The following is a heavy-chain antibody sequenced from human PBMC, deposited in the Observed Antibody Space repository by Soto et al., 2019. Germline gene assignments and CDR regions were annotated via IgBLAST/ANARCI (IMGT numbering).Heavy chain of an antibody. D-gene: IGHD3-22*01. CDR2: ISGTGSYI. CDR3: ARGGATYYYDSTGSYYSDS. Sequence: PGGSLRLSCAASGFTFSNFTMNWVRQAPGKGLEWVSSISGTGSYIFYADSLRGRFTISRDNAKNSLYLQMNSLRAEDTAVYYCARGGATYYYDSTGSYYSDSWGQGLLVTVSS. CDR1: GFTFSNFT. J-gene: IGHJ4*02. V-gene: IGHV3-21*01.